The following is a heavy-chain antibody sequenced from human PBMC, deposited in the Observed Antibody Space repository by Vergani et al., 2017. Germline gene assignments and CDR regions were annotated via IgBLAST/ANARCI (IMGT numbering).Heavy chain of an antibody. J-gene: IGHJ4*02. CDR2: INHSGST. D-gene: IGHD6-13*01. CDR1: GGSFSGYY. CDR3: ARGLRSSSWYEL. V-gene: IGHV4-34*01. Sequence: QVQLQQWGAGLLKPSETLSLTCAVSGGSFSGYYWSWIRQPPGKGLEWIGEINHSGSTNYNPSLKSRVTISVDTSKNQFSLKLSSVTAADTAVYYCARGLRSSSWYELWGQGTLVTVSS.